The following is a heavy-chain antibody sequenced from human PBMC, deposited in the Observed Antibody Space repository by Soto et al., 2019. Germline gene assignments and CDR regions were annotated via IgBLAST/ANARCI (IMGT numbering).Heavy chain of an antibody. CDR2: IYFNGNT. V-gene: IGHV4-59*01. D-gene: IGHD3-16*01. J-gene: IGHJ4*02. CDR1: ADSFSKYY. CDR3: ASVTFGGVVLAH. Sequence: PSETRSLTCTVSADSFSKYYWTWIRQPPGGGLEWIGYIYFNGNTNYNPSLKGRVTISRDTSKKQFSLNLSSVTAADTAVYYCASVTFGGVVLAHWGQGTLVTVSS.